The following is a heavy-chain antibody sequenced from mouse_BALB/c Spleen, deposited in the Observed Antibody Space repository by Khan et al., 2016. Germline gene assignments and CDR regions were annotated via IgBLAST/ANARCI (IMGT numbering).Heavy chain of an antibody. CDR1: GFTFTDYY. J-gene: IGHJ1*01. D-gene: IGHD2-3*01. Sequence: EMELVESGGGLVQPGDSLRLSCATSGFTFTDYYISWVRQPPGKALEWLGFSRPKAKGYTTESSASVKGRFTISRDNSQSILYLQMNNLRAEDSATYYCAIDIDELWYCDVWGAGTTVTVSS. CDR2: SRPKAKGYTT. V-gene: IGHV7-3*02. CDR3: AIDIDELWYCDV.